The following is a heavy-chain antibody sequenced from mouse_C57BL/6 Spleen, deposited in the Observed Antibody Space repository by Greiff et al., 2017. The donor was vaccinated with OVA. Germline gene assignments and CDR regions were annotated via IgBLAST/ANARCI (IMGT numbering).Heavy chain of an antibody. V-gene: IGHV1-7*01. CDR1: GYTFTSYW. CDR3: ARVYYGNHEGFAY. D-gene: IGHD2-1*01. Sequence: QVQLKQSGAELAKPGASVKLSCKASGYTFTSYWMHWVKQRPGQGLEWIGDINPSSGYTKYNQKFKDKATLTADKSSSTAYMQLSSLTYEDSAVYYCARVYYGNHEGFAYWGQGTLVTVSA. CDR2: INPSSGYT. J-gene: IGHJ3*01.